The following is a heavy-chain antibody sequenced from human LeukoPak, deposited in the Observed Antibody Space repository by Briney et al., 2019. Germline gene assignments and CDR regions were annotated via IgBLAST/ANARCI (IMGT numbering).Heavy chain of an antibody. V-gene: IGHV3-30*18. CDR2: ISYDGSNK. D-gene: IGHD5-12*01. CDR3: AKSPGYSGYDWLDY. CDR1: GFTFSSYG. Sequence: GGSLRLSCAASGFTFSSYGMHWVRQAPGKGLEWVAVISYDGSNKYYADSVKGRFTISRDNSKNTLYLQMNSLRAEDTAVYYCAKSPGYSGYDWLDYWGQGTLVTVSS. J-gene: IGHJ4*02.